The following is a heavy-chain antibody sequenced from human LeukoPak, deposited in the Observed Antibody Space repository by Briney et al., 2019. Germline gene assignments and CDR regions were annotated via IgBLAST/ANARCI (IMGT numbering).Heavy chain of an antibody. CDR2: INPSGGST. J-gene: IGHJ4*02. D-gene: IGHD3-10*01. V-gene: IGHV1-46*01. CDR3: ARDGRFGELSAFDY. CDR1: GHTFTSYY. Sequence: ASVKVSCKASGHTFTSYYMHWVRQAPGQGLEGMGIINPSGGSTSYAQKFQGRVTMTRDTSTSTVYMELSSLRSEYTAVYYCARDGRFGELSAFDYWGQGTLVTVSS.